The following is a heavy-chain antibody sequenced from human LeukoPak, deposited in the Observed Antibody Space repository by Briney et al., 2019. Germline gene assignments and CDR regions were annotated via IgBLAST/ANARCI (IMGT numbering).Heavy chain of an antibody. D-gene: IGHD3-10*01. CDR1: GGSIRSYY. CDR3: ARDAAYYYGSGSYRNGLDY. CDR2: IYTTGST. Sequence: PSETLSLTCTVSGGSIRSYYWSWIRQPAGKGLEWIGRIYTTGSTNYNPSLKSRVTMSVNTSKNQFSLNLSSVTAADTAVYYCARDAAYYYGSGSYRNGLDYWGQGSLVTVSS. V-gene: IGHV4-4*07. J-gene: IGHJ4*02.